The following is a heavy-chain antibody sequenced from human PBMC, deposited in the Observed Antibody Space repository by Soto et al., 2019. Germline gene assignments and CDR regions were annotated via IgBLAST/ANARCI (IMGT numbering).Heavy chain of an antibody. V-gene: IGHV4-34*01. D-gene: IGHD3-22*01. J-gene: IGHJ3*02. CDR1: GGSFSGYY. Sequence: SETLSLTCAVYGGSFSGYYWSWIRQPPGKGLEWIGEINHSGSTNDNPSLKSRVTISVDTSKNQFSLKLSSVTAADTAVYYCASFTMISAFDIWGQGTMVTVSS. CDR3: ASFTMISAFDI. CDR2: INHSGST.